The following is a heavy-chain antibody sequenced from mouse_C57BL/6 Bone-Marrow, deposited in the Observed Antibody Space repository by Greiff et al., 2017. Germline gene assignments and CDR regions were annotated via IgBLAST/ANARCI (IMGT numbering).Heavy chain of an antibody. D-gene: IGHD2-5*01. CDR2: IDPENGDT. J-gene: IGHJ2*01. CDR1: GFNIKDDY. Sequence: EVQLLQSGAELVRPGASVKLSCTASGFNIKDDYMHWVKQRPEQGLEWIGWIDPENGDTEYASKFQGKATITADTSSNTAYLQLSSLTSEDSAVYYCTVYSNWGYWGQGTTLTVSS. CDR3: TVYSNWGY. V-gene: IGHV14-4*01.